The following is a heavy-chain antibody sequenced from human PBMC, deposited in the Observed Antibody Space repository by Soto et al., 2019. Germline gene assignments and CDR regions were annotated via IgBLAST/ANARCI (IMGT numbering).Heavy chain of an antibody. V-gene: IGHV5-51*03. J-gene: IGHJ4*02. CDR1: GYSFTRSW. Sequence: EVQLVQSGAEVKKPGESLKISCKDSGYSFTRSWIVWVRQMPGKGLEWMGTIYPGDSDTRYSPSFQGHVTISADKSINTAYLQWSSLKASDTAMYYCARGTWIQLPRDLGQGTLVTVSS. D-gene: IGHD5-18*01. CDR2: IYPGDSDT. CDR3: ARGTWIQLPRD.